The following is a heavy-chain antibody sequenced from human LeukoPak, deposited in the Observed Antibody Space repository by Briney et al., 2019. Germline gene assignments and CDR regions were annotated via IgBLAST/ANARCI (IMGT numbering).Heavy chain of an antibody. V-gene: IGHV4-61*01. CDR3: ARDQGDAFDI. J-gene: IGHJ3*02. Sequence: SETLSLTCTVSGGSVSSGSYYWSWIRQPPGKGLEWIGYIYYSGSTNYNPSLKSRITISVDTSKNQFSLKLSSVTAADTAVYYCARDQGDAFDIWGQGTMVTVSS. CDR1: GGSVSSGSYY. CDR2: IYYSGST.